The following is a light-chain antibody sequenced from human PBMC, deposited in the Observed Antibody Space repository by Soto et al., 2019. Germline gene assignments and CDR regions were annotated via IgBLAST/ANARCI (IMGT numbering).Light chain of an antibody. CDR3: QQSNKWPYT. CDR1: QSVSSN. J-gene: IGKJ2*01. Sequence: EMVMTQSPSTLSVSPGERATLSCRASQSVSSNLAWYQQQPGQAPRLLFYRASTRATGIPSRFSGTGSGTDFTLTISMLQSEESTVYYCQQSNKWPYTFGQGTKLEIK. V-gene: IGKV3-15*01. CDR2: RAS.